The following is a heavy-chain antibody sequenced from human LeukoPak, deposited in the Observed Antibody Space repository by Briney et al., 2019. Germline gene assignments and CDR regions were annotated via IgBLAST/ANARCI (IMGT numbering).Heavy chain of an antibody. CDR2: ISSSSSYI. V-gene: IGHV3-21*01. D-gene: IGHD2-15*01. J-gene: IGHJ4*02. CDR1: GFTFSSYS. CDR3: ARVAVVVARGFDY. Sequence: PGGSLSLTCAASGFTFSSYSMNWVRQAPGKGLEWVSSISSSSSYIYYADSVKGRFTISRDNAKNSLYLQMNSLRAEDTAVYYCARVAVVVARGFDYWRQGTLVTVSS.